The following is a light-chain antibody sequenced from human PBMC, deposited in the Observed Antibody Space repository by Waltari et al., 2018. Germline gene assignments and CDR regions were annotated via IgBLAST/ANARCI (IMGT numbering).Light chain of an antibody. CDR3: QAWDSTTAV. CDR2: QDN. CDR1: KLGSKY. J-gene: IGLJ2*01. V-gene: IGLV3-1*01. Sequence: SFELTQSPSVSVSLGQTATITCAGDKLGSKYVSWYKQKPGQSPVLVVYQDNRRPSGFPERFSGSNSGSTATLIISGTQAMDEADYYCQAWDSTTAVFGGGTKLTVL.